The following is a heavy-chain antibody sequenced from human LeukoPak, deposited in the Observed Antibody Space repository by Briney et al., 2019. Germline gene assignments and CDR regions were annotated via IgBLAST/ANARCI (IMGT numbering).Heavy chain of an antibody. J-gene: IGHJ6*03. CDR2: IIPIFGTA. V-gene: IGHV1-69*05. CDR3: ARGDGAVAGRRDYYYYYMDV. Sequence: ASVKVSCKASGGTFSSYTISWVRQAPGQGLEWMGRIIPIFGTANYAQKFQGRVTITTDESTSTAYMELSSLRSEDTAVYYCARGDGAVAGRRDYYYYYMDVWGTGTTVTVSS. D-gene: IGHD6-19*01. CDR1: GGTFSSYT.